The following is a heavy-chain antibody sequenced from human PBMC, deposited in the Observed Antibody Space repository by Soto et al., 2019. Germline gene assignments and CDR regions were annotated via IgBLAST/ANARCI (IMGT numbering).Heavy chain of an antibody. D-gene: IGHD6-6*01. J-gene: IGHJ5*02. CDR3: ARDLGYSSSSLGWFDP. CDR1: GGSMSSHS. V-gene: IGHV4-59*11. Sequence: SETLSLTCTVSGGSMSSHSWSWIRQPPGKGLEWIGCMHYSGGTNYNPSLKSRVTMSVDTSKNQFSLKLSSVSAADTAMHYCARDLGYSSSSLGWFDPWGQGTLVTVSS. CDR2: MHYSGGT.